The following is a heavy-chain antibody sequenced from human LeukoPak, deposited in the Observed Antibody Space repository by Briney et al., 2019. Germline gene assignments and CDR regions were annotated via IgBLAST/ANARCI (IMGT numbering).Heavy chain of an antibody. D-gene: IGHD3-3*01. CDR3: ASTPIFGVVTDIDY. V-gene: IGHV4-59*12. CDR2: IYYSGST. J-gene: IGHJ4*02. Sequence: SETLSLTCTVSGGSISSYYWSWIRQPPGKGLEWIGYIYYSGSTNYNPSLKSRVTISVDKSKNQFSLKLSSVTAADTAVYYCASTPIFGVVTDIDYWGQGTLVTISS. CDR1: GGSISSYY.